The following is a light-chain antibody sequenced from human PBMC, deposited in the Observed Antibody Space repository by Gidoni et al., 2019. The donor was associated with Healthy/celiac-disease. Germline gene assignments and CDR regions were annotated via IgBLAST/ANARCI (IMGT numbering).Light chain of an antibody. Sequence: QSALTQPASMSGAPGQSITISCTGTISDVGGYNYFSWYQQHPGKAPKLMIYDVSNRPSGVSNRFSGSKAGNTSSLTISGLQAEDEADYYCSSYTSSSTYVFGTGTKVTVL. V-gene: IGLV2-14*01. CDR2: DVS. CDR3: SSYTSSSTYV. CDR1: ISDVGGYNY. J-gene: IGLJ1*01.